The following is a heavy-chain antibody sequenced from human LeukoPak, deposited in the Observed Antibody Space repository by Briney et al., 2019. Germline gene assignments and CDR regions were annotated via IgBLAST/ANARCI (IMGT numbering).Heavy chain of an antibody. V-gene: IGHV3-21*01. Sequence: GGSLRLSCAASGFTFSSYSMNWVRQAPGKGLEWVSSISSSSSYIYYADSVKGRFTISRDNAKNSLYLQMNSLRAEDTAVYYCARVSSRGGGDLKWAPFDYWGQGTLVTVSS. CDR2: ISSSSSYI. D-gene: IGHD2-21*01. J-gene: IGHJ4*02. CDR1: GFTFSSYS. CDR3: ARVSSRGGGDLKWAPFDY.